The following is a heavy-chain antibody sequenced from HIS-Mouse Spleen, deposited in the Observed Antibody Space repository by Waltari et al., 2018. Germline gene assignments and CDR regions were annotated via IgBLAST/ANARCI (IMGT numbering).Heavy chain of an antibody. J-gene: IGHJ3*02. CDR1: GGSISSSSYY. CDR2: IYYSGST. D-gene: IGHD6-6*01. V-gene: IGHV4-39*07. CDR3: ARGTRAARAFDI. Sequence: QLQLQESGPGLVKPSETLSLTCTVSGGSISSSSYYWGWIRQPPGKGLEWIGSIYYSGSTYYNPALKSRVTISVDTSKNQFSLKLSSVTAADTAVYYCARGTRAARAFDIWGQGTMVTVSS.